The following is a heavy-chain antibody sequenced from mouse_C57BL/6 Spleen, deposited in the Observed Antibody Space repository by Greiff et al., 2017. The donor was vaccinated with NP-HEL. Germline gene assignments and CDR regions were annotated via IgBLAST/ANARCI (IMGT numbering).Heavy chain of an antibody. Sequence: DVQLQESGPGLVKPSQSLSLTCSVTGYSITSGYYWNWIRQFPGNKLEWMGYISYDGSNNYNPSLKNRISITRDTSKNQFFLKLNSVTTEDTATYYCAREDDYDENGFAYWGQGTLVTVSA. CDR3: AREDDYDENGFAY. J-gene: IGHJ3*01. CDR2: ISYDGSN. CDR1: GYSITSGYY. V-gene: IGHV3-6*01. D-gene: IGHD2-4*01.